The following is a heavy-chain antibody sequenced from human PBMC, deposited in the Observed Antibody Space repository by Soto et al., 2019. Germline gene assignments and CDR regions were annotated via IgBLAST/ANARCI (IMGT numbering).Heavy chain of an antibody. Sequence: QVQLVESGGGVVQPGRSLRLSCAASGFTFSNFGMHWVRQAPGKGLEWVAVISSDGSDKYYSDSVKGRFTISRDNSKNTLFQQMNSLRVEDTAVYYCAKGSEVARQELDYWGQGTLVTVSS. J-gene: IGHJ4*02. V-gene: IGHV3-30*18. CDR3: AKGSEVARQELDY. CDR1: GFTFSNFG. CDR2: ISSDGSDK. D-gene: IGHD2-15*01.